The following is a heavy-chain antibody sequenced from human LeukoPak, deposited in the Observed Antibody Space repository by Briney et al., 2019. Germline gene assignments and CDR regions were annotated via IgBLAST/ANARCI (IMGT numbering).Heavy chain of an antibody. Sequence: GGSLRLSCAVSGFTFDDYAMHWVRQAPGKGLEWVSGISWNSGSIGYADSVKGRFTISRDNAKNSLYLQMNSLRAEDMALYYCASSKQWLSTQFDYWGQGTLVTVSS. CDR3: ASSKQWLSTQFDY. D-gene: IGHD6-19*01. V-gene: IGHV3-9*03. CDR1: GFTFDDYA. J-gene: IGHJ4*02. CDR2: ISWNSGSI.